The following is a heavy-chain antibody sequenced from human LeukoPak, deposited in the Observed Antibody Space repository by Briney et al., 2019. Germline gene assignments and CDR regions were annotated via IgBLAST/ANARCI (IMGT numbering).Heavy chain of an antibody. Sequence: SETLSLTCTVSGGSISSYYWSWIRQPPGMGLEWIGYIYYSGSTNYNPSLKSRVTISVDTSKNQFSLKLSSVTAADTAVYYCARRAPYSYEWSTLDYWGQGTLVTVSS. V-gene: IGHV4-59*08. J-gene: IGHJ4*02. CDR2: IYYSGST. CDR1: GGSISSYY. D-gene: IGHD5-18*01. CDR3: ARRAPYSYEWSTLDY.